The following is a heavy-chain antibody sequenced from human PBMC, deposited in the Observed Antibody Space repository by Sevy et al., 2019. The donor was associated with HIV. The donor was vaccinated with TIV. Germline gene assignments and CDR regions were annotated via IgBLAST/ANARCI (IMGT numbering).Heavy chain of an antibody. V-gene: IGHV3-30*18. CDR1: GFTFSSYG. Sequence: GGSLRLSCAASGFTFSSYGMHWVRQAPGKGLEWVAVISYDGSNKYYADSVKGRFTISRDNSKNTLYLQMNSLRAEDTAVYHCANELVVRGVQQSLFDYWGQGTLVTVSS. CDR2: ISYDGSNK. CDR3: ANELVVRGVQQSLFDY. D-gene: IGHD3-10*01. J-gene: IGHJ4*02.